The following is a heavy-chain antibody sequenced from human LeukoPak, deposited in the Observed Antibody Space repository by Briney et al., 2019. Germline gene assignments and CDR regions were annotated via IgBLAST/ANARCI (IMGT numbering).Heavy chain of an antibody. V-gene: IGHV4-31*03. CDR2: IYYSGST. D-gene: IGHD3-22*01. CDR3: ARVERNSSGHPYHFDY. CDR1: GGSISSGGYY. Sequence: PSETLSLTCTVSGGSISSGGYYWSWIRQHPGKGLEWIGYIYYSGSTYYNPSLKSRVTISVDTSKNQFSLKMSSVTAEDTAVYYCARVERNSSGHPYHFDYWGQGNLVTVSS. J-gene: IGHJ4*02.